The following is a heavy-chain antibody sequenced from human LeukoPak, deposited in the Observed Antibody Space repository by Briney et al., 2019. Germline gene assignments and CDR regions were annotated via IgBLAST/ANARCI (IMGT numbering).Heavy chain of an antibody. CDR2: IKPDSGSS. CDR3: ARARVPIAVAGLYYFDY. Sequence: ASVRVSCKASGYTFTAYYIHWLRQAPGQGPEWMGWIKPDSGSSHYAQKFQGRVTMTRDTSSNSAYMDLTSLKSDDTALYYCARARVPIAVAGLYYFDYWGQGALVTVSS. V-gene: IGHV1-2*02. J-gene: IGHJ4*02. D-gene: IGHD6-19*01. CDR1: GYTFTAYY.